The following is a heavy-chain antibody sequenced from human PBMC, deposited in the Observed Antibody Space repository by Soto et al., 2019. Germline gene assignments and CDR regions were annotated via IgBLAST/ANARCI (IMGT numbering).Heavy chain of an antibody. CDR1: GFTFSSYA. Sequence: EVHLLESGGGLVQPGGSLRLSCAASGFTFSSYAMSWVRQAPGKGLEWVSAISGSAGSAYYADSVKGRFTISRDNSKNPLSLQMNSLRAEDTAVYYCAKDGDFWSGYYPNDAFDIWGQGTMVTVSS. V-gene: IGHV3-23*01. D-gene: IGHD3-3*01. CDR2: ISGSAGSA. CDR3: AKDGDFWSGYYPNDAFDI. J-gene: IGHJ3*02.